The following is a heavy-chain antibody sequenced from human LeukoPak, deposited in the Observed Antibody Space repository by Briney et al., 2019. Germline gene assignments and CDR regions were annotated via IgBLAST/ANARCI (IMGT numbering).Heavy chain of an antibody. J-gene: IGHJ4*02. CDR2: TYYRSKLYN. CDR3: ARSSNLHYFDY. V-gene: IGHV6-1*01. Sequence: SQTLSLTCAISGDSVSNNSAIWIWLRQSPSRGLQWLGRTYYRSKLYNDYAVSVKSRITLNVDTSKNQFSLQLNSVTPEDTAVYYCARSSNLHYFDYWGQGTQVTVSS. CDR1: GDSVSNNSAI.